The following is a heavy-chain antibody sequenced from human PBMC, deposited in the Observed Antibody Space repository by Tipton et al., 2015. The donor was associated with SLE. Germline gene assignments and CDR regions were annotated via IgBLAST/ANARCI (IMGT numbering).Heavy chain of an antibody. V-gene: IGHV4-59*08. Sequence: TLSLTCTVSGGSISSYYWSWIRQPPGKGLEWIGYIYYSGSTNYNPSLKSRVTISVDTSKNQFSLKLSSVTAADTAVYYCARRLGSSGFDYWGQGTLVIVSS. J-gene: IGHJ4*02. CDR3: ARRLGSSGFDY. D-gene: IGHD3-22*01. CDR1: GGSISSYY. CDR2: IYYSGST.